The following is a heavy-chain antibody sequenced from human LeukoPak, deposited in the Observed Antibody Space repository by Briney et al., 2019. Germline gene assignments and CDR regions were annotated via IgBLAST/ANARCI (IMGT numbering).Heavy chain of an antibody. D-gene: IGHD6-13*01. CDR1: GGSFSSSSYY. Sequence: KASETLSLTCTVSGGSFSSSSYYWGWIRQPPGKGLEWIGSIYYTGSTYYNPSLKSRITISVDTSKNQFSLKLSSVTAADTAVYFCVRGSGGQQRLDYWGQGTLVTVSS. CDR3: VRGSGGQQRLDY. CDR2: IYYTGST. J-gene: IGHJ4*02. V-gene: IGHV4-39*07.